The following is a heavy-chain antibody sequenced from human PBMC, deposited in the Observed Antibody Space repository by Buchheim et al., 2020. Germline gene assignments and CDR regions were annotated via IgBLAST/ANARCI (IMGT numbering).Heavy chain of an antibody. CDR1: GLTFGSYW. J-gene: IGHJ4*02. Sequence: EVQLVESGGGLVQPGGSLRLSCAASGLTFGSYWMSWVRQAPGKGLEWVANINPDGDEQYYVDSVKGRFIISRDNAKNSLYLQMNSLRGEDTAGYYWARARGSGGYFSFDYWGQGTL. CDR2: INPDGDEQ. V-gene: IGHV3-7*01. CDR3: ARARGSGGYFSFDY. D-gene: IGHD5-12*01.